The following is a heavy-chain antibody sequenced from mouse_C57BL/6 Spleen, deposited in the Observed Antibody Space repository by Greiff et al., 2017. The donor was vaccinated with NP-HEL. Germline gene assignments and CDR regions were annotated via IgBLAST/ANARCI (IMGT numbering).Heavy chain of an antibody. CDR3: ARGGNYGWWFAY. CDR2: INPNNGGT. D-gene: IGHD2-1*01. V-gene: IGHV1-26*01. J-gene: IGHJ3*01. Sequence: VHLQQSGPELVKPGASVKISCKASGYTFTDYYMNWVKQSHGKSLEWIGDINPNNGGTSYNQKFKGKATLTVDKSSSTAYMELRSLTSEDSAVYYCARGGNYGWWFAYWGQGTLVTVSA. CDR1: GYTFTDYY.